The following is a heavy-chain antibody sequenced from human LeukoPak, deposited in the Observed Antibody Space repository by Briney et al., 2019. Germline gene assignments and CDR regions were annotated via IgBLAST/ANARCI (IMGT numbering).Heavy chain of an antibody. CDR1: GGSISSYY. CDR3: ARNGVGNQLYYFGY. Sequence: PSETLSLTCTVSGGSISSYYWSWIRQPAGKGLEWIGRIYTSGSTNYNPSLKSRVTMSVDTSKNQFSQKLSSVTAADTAVYYCARNGVGNQLYYFGYWGQGTLVTVSS. CDR2: IYTSGST. J-gene: IGHJ4*02. D-gene: IGHD2-8*01. V-gene: IGHV4-4*07.